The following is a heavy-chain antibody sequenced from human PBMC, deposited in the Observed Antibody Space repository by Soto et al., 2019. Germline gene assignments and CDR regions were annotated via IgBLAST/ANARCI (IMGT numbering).Heavy chain of an antibody. CDR3: TTRITGSMRAADY. V-gene: IGHV3-15*07. Sequence: PGGSLRLSCAASGFTFSNAWMNWVRQAPGEGLVWVGRIKSKTDGGTTDHAAPVKGRFTISRDDSKNTLYLQMNSLKTEDTAVYYCTTRITGSMRAADYWGQGTLVTVSS. CDR2: IKSKTDGGTT. J-gene: IGHJ4*02. CDR1: GFTFSNAW. D-gene: IGHD2-15*01.